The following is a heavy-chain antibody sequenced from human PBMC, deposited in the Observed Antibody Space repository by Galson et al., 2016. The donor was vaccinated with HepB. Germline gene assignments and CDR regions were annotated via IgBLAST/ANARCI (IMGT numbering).Heavy chain of an antibody. D-gene: IGHD1-14*01. Sequence: SLRLSCAASGFTISHYWMSWVRQAPGKGLEWVANMRQGESEKDYVDSAKGRFTISRDNAKSSLYLQMNSLRAEDTAVYYCARAVEMTAGISGFNWFDPWGQGTLVTVSS. CDR1: GFTISHYW. V-gene: IGHV3-7*01. CDR2: MRQGESEK. J-gene: IGHJ5*02. CDR3: ARAVEMTAGISGFNWFDP.